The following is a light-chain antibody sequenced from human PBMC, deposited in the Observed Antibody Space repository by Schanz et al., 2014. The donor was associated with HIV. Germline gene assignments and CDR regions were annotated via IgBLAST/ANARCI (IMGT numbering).Light chain of an antibody. Sequence: DIQMTQSPSALSASLRDRVTITCRASQTVFTDLAWYQQKPGEAPKLLIYRASKLDSGVPSRFSGSGSGTDFTLTISSLQSDDFATYFCLHYNDFASTFGQGTKLEIK. CDR2: RAS. CDR3: LHYNDFAST. CDR1: QTVFTD. J-gene: IGKJ2*01. V-gene: IGKV1-5*03.